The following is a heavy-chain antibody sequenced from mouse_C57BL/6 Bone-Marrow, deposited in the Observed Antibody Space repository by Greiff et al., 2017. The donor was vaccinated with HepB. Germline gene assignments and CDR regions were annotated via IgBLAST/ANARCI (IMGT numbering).Heavy chain of an antibody. Sequence: EVHLVESGGGLVQPGGSLKLSCAASGFTFSDYYMYWVRQTPEKRLEWVAYISNGGGSTYYPDTVKGRFTISRDNAKNTLYLQMSRLKSEDTAMYYGARSSTHFDYWGQGTTLTVSS. CDR3: ARSSTHFDY. D-gene: IGHD1-1*01. V-gene: IGHV5-12*01. CDR2: ISNGGGST. CDR1: GFTFSDYY. J-gene: IGHJ2*01.